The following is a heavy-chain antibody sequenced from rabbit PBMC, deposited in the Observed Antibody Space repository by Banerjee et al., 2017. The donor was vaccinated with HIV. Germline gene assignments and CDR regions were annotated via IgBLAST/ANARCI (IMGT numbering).Heavy chain of an antibody. V-gene: IGHV1S40*01. Sequence: QSLEESGGDLVKPGASLTLTCTASGFSFSSGYDMCWVRQAPGKGLEWIACMDAGSSGSTYYASWAKGRFTISKTSSTTVTLQMTSLTAADTATYFCARGAGGGDFMAFDLWGPGTLVTVS. CDR3: ARGAGGGDFMAFDL. CDR1: GFSFSSGYD. CDR2: MDAGSSGST. D-gene: IGHD2-1*01. J-gene: IGHJ4*01.